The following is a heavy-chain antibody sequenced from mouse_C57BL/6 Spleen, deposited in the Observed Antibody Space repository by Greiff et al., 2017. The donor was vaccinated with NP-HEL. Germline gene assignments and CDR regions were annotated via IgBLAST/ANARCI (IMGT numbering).Heavy chain of an antibody. CDR3: ARGGDYSNY. CDR2: INPNNGGT. J-gene: IGHJ2*01. D-gene: IGHD2-5*01. V-gene: IGHV1-26*01. CDR1: GYTFTDYY. Sequence: EVQLQQSGPELVKPGASVKISCKASGYTFTDYYMNWVKQSHGKSLEWIGDINPNNGGTSYNQKFKGKATLTVDKSSSTAYMELRSLTSEDSAVYYCARGGDYSNYWGQGTTLTVSS.